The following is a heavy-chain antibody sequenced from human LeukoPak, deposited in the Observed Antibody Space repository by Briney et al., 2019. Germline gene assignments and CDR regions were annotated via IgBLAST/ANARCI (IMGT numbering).Heavy chain of an antibody. CDR1: GGSISSYY. CDR2: IYYSGST. Sequence: PSETLSLTCTVSGGSISSYYWSWIRQPPGKGLEWIGYIYYSGSTNYNPSLKSRVTISVDTSKNQFSLKLSSVTAADTAVYYCARIPPVRDFWSGYFNYYGMDVWGQGTTVTVSS. CDR3: ARIPPVRDFWSGYFNYYGMDV. D-gene: IGHD3-3*01. V-gene: IGHV4-59*08. J-gene: IGHJ6*02.